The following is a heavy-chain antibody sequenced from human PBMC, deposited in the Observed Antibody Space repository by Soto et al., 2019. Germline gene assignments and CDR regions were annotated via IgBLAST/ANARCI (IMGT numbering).Heavy chain of an antibody. CDR1: GGSFNNYC. V-gene: IGHV4-34*02. D-gene: IGHD3-10*01. CDR3: ARVDYGQDDAYKCFDP. J-gene: IGHJ5*02. Sequence: QVRLQQWGAGLVRPSETLSLTCAVYGGSFNNYCCSWIRQPPGKGLEWIGEVCPGGRTNYSPTLKREVRLAVEGSKNKFSLRLTSVTVADTAVYYCARVDYGQDDAYKCFDPWGQGTLVIVAS. CDR2: VCPGGRT.